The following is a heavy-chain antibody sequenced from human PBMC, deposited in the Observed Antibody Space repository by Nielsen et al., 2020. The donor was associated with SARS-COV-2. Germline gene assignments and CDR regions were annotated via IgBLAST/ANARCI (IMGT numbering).Heavy chain of an antibody. J-gene: IGHJ6*02. CDR1: GFTFDDYG. CDR2: INWNGGST. CDR3: AKRRAVFMLTFGGEGAMDV. D-gene: IGHD3-16*01. V-gene: IGHV3-20*01. Sequence: GGSLRLSCAASGFTFDDYGMSWVRQAPGKGLEWVSGINWNGGSTGYADSVKGRFTISRDNAKNSLYLQMNSLSVEDTAVYHCAKRRAVFMLTFGGEGAMDVWGQGTTVSVSS.